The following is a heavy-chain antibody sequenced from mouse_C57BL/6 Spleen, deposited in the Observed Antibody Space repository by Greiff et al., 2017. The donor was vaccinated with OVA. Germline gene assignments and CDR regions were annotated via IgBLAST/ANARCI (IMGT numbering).Heavy chain of an antibody. CDR3: ARPLRPVVGYYFDY. CDR2: INPNNGGT. V-gene: IGHV1-22*01. Sequence: EVQLQQSGPELVKPGASVKMSCKASGYTFTDYNMHWVKQSHGKSLEWIGYINPNNGGTSYNQKFKGKATLTVNKSSSTAYMELRSLTSEDSAVYYCARPLRPVVGYYFDYGGQGTTLTVSS. CDR1: GYTFTDYN. D-gene: IGHD1-1*01. J-gene: IGHJ2*01.